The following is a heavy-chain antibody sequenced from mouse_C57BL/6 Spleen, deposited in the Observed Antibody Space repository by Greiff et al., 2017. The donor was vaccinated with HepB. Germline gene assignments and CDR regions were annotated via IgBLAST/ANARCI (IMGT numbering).Heavy chain of an antibody. CDR1: GYTFSDYG. CDR3: ARPYYSNTGGFAY. Sequence: EVKVVESGGGLVQPGGSLKLSCAASGYTFSDYGMAWVRQAPRKGHEWVALISNLAYSIYYADTVTGRFTIARENAKNTLYLEMSSLRSEDSAEYYCARPYYSNTGGFAYWGQGTLVTVSA. V-gene: IGHV5-15*01. D-gene: IGHD2-5*01. J-gene: IGHJ3*01. CDR2: ISNLAYSI.